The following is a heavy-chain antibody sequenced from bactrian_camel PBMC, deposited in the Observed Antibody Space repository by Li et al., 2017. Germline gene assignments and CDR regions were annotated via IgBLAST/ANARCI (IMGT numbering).Heavy chain of an antibody. CDR1: GFTFSNSW. Sequence: HVQLVESGGGLVQPGGSLRLSCAGSGFTFSNSWVYWVRQGPGKGLEWVSTITTGTTSYADFVKGRFTISRDNAKNTLYLQLNSLKTEDTAMYFCAKDGARGQGTQVTVS. J-gene: IGHJ4*01. V-gene: IGHV3S1*01. CDR3: AKDGA. CDR2: ITTGTT. D-gene: IGHD3*01.